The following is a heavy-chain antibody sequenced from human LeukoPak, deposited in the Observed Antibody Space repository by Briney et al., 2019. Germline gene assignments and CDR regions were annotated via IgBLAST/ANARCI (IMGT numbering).Heavy chain of an antibody. V-gene: IGHV3-9*01. J-gene: IGHJ6*02. D-gene: IGHD3-16*01. Sequence: DPGRSLRLSCAASGFTFDDYAMHWVRQAPGKGLEWVSGISWNSGSTGYADSVKGRFTISRDNAKNSLYLQTNSLSAEDTALYYCAKDRGSRRYYYYGMDVWGQGTTVTVSS. CDR1: GFTFDDYA. CDR2: ISWNSGST. CDR3: AKDRGSRRYYYYGMDV.